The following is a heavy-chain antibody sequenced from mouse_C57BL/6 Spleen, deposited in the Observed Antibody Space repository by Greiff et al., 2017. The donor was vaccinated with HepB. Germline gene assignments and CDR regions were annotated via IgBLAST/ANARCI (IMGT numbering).Heavy chain of an antibody. CDR1: GFTFSSYA. CDR3: ARDESNLRFAY. V-gene: IGHV5-4*01. J-gene: IGHJ3*01. CDR2: ISDGGSYT. D-gene: IGHD2-5*01. Sequence: EVNLVESGGGLVKPGGSLKLSCAASGFTFSSYAMSWVRQTPEKRLEWVATISDGGSYTYYPDNVKGRFTISRDNAKNNLYLQMSHLKSEDTAMYYCARDESNLRFAYWGQGTLVTVSA.